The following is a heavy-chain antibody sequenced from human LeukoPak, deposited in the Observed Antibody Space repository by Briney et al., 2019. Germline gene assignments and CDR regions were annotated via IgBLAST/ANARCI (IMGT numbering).Heavy chain of an antibody. Sequence: GGSLRLSCAASGFAFSSYSMNWVRQAPGKGLEWVSYISSGGGSLKYYADSVKGRFTISRDNAKNSLSLEMNSLRAEDTAVYYCAKDLVTAIPFVAFDIWGQGTMVTVSS. CDR2: ISSGGGSL. CDR3: AKDLVTAIPFVAFDI. CDR1: GFAFSSYS. D-gene: IGHD2-21*02. V-gene: IGHV3-48*01. J-gene: IGHJ3*02.